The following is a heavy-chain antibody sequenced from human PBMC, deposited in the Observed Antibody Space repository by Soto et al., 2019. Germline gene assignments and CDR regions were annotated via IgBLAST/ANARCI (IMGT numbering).Heavy chain of an antibody. J-gene: IGHJ5*02. Sequence: QVQLVESGGGVVQPERSLRLSCGASGFTFSMFALHWVRQAPGKGLEWVAVISHDGGNKYYADSVKGRFTMSRDKSKNTLYMKMNSLRVEDTAVYYCARDGLPDDFRSGGYWFDPWGQGTLVTVSS. CDR2: ISHDGGNK. D-gene: IGHD3-3*01. V-gene: IGHV3-30-3*01. CDR1: GFTFSMFA. CDR3: ARDGLPDDFRSGGYWFDP.